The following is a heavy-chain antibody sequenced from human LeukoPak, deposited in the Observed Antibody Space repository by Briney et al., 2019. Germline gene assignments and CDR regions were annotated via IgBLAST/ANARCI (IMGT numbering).Heavy chain of an antibody. V-gene: IGHV1-69*13. CDR3: TRDAGDYGGLGSYPDY. CDR2: IIPYFGTS. D-gene: IGHD3-10*01. J-gene: IGHJ4*02. Sequence: GASVKVSCKASGVTFSRLVVSWVRQAPGQGLEWMGQIIPYFGTSNYAQNFQGRVTLTADEATNTAYMELNRLRSDDTAVYYCTRDAGDYGGLGSYPDYWGQGTLVTVSS. CDR1: GVTFSRLV.